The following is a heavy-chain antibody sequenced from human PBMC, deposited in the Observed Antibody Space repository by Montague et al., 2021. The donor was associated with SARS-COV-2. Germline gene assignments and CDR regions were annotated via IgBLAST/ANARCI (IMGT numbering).Heavy chain of an antibody. D-gene: IGHD3-22*01. J-gene: IGHJ3*01. CDR1: GVSISNYY. V-gene: IGHV4-59*08. Sequence: SETLSLTCPVSGVSISNYYWSWIRQPPGKGLEWIGCIYFSGSTNYNPSLKSRVTISVDTSKNQFSLKLSSVTAADTAVYYCARHGRFAVIVNTPRGAFDXWGQGTMVTVSS. CDR3: ARHGRFAVIVNTPRGAFDX. CDR2: IYFSGST.